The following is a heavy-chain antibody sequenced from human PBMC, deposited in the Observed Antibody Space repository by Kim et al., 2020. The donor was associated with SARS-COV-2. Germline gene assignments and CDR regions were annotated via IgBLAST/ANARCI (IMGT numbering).Heavy chain of an antibody. CDR1: GYTFTNYD. J-gene: IGHJ4*02. CDR3: ARFVVAAAGPNINKYYFDY. D-gene: IGHD6-13*01. Sequence: ASVKVSCKASGYTFTNYDINWVPQATGQGLEWLGWMNPRTGNTAFAQKFLGRVTMTRDNSISTAYLELSSLRSEDTAIYYCARFVVAAAGPNINKYYFDYWGQGTLVTVSS. CDR2: MNPRTGNT. V-gene: IGHV1-8*01.